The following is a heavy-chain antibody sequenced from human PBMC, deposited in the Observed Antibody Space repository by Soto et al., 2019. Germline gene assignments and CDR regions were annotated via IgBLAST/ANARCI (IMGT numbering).Heavy chain of an antibody. D-gene: IGHD6-19*01. J-gene: IGHJ4*02. CDR1: GFTLSSYA. CDR3: AKDPAWLVRMGFDY. CDR2: ISGSGGST. V-gene: IGHV3-23*01. Sequence: PGGSLRLSCAASGFTLSSYAMSWVRQAPGKGLEWVSAISGSGGSTYYADSVKGRFTISRDNSKNTLYLQMNSLRAEDTAVYYCAKDPAWLVRMGFDYWGQGTLVTVSS.